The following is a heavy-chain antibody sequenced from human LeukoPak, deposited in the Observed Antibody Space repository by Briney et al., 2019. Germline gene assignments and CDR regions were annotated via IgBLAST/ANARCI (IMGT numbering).Heavy chain of an antibody. CDR2: ISGSGGGT. CDR1: GFTFSNYA. J-gene: IGHJ4*02. D-gene: IGHD6-19*01. Sequence: GGSLRLSCAASGFTFSNYAMSWVRQAPGKGLEWVSSISGSGGGTYYADSVKGRFTISRDNSKNTAYPQMNSLRAEDTAVYYCAKRVTSGWYYFDYWGQGTLVTVSS. V-gene: IGHV3-23*01. CDR3: AKRVTSGWYYFDY.